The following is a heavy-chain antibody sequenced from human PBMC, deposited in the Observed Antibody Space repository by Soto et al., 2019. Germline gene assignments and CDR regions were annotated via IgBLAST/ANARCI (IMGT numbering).Heavy chain of an antibody. CDR2: IIVGSGNT. CDR1: GFTFSNSA. V-gene: IGHV1-58*01. Sequence: SVKVSCKTSGFTFSNSAVQWVRQARGQRLEWIGWIIVGSGNTNYLQNLQGRVTITRDTSTGTAYMELSGLTSDDTAVYYCASDVDSGGGCSHCDNWGRETLFPAAS. J-gene: IGHJ4*02. D-gene: IGHD2-15*01. CDR3: ASDVDSGGGCSHCDN.